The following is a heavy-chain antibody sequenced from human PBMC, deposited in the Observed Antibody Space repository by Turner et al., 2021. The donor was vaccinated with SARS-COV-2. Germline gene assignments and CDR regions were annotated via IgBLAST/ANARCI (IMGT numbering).Heavy chain of an antibody. CDR3: ARDHYYDSSGYTLDAFDI. J-gene: IGHJ3*02. CDR1: GFTFSSYG. D-gene: IGHD3-22*01. CDR2: IFYDVSNK. V-gene: IGHV3-33*01. Sequence: QVQLVESGGGVVQPGRSLRLRCAASGFTFSSYGMPWVRQAPGKGLGWVAVIFYDVSNKYYADSVKGRFTIPRDNSKNTLYLQMNSLRAEDTAVYYCARDHYYDSSGYTLDAFDIWGQGTMVTISS.